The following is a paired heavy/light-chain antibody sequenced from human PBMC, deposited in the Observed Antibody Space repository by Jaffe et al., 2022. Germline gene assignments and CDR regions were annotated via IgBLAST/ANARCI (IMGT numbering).Heavy chain of an antibody. V-gene: IGHV1-58*02. Sequence: QMYLVQSGPEVKKPGTSVKVSCKTSGFTFSSSTIQWARQARGQRLEWIGWIALASGNTNSGQKFQERVTLTRDMSTSTAYMELTSLESEDTAVYYCAAELYRDGCCYFDYWGQGTLVTVSS. J-gene: IGHJ4*02. D-gene: IGHD1-26*01. CDR1: GFTFSSST. CDR3: AAELYRDGCCYFDY. CDR2: IALASGNT.
Light chain of an antibody. CDR2: EAS. V-gene: IGLV2-14*02. CDR3: TSFTTSSTYV. CDR1: SSDVGSYTR. J-gene: IGLJ1*01. Sequence: QSALTQPASVAASPGQSITISCTGTSSDVGSYTRVSWYQQPPGKAPKLIIYEASKRPSGVSNRFSGSKSGNTASLTISGLQAEDEGDYYCTSFTTSSTYVFGTGTEVTVL.